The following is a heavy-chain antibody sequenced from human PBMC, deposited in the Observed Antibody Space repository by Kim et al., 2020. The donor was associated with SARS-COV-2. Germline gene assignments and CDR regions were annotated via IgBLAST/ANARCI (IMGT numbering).Heavy chain of an antibody. D-gene: IGHD5-18*01. CDR1: GFSLSTSGVG. CDR2: IYWDDDK. V-gene: IGHV2-5*02. CDR3: AHSQVGYTAMVTWDWFDP. J-gene: IGHJ5*02. Sequence: SGPTLVNPTQTLTLTCTFSGFSLSTSGVGVGWIRQPPGKALEWLALIYWDDDKRYSPSLKSRLTITKDTSKNQVVLTMTNMDPVDTATYYCAHSQVGYTAMVTWDWFDPWGQGTLVTVSS.